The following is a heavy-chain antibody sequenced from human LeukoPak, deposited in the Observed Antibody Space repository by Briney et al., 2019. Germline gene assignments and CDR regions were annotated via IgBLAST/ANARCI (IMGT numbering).Heavy chain of an antibody. V-gene: IGHV4-59*01. CDR2: IYYSGST. CDR3: ARVPYGSGYYFDY. J-gene: IGHJ4*02. CDR1: GGSISNYY. Sequence: SETLSLTCSVSGGSISNYYWSWIRQPPGKGLEWIGYIYYSGSTNYNPSLKSRVTISVDTSKTQFSLKLSSVTAADTAVYYCARVPYGSGYYFDYWGQGTLVTVSS. D-gene: IGHD3-10*01.